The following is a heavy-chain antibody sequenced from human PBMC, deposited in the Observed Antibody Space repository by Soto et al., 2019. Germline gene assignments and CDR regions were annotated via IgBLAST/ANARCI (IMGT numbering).Heavy chain of an antibody. CDR1: GFTFSSHA. CDR2: ISSTSSTK. D-gene: IGHD3-10*01. J-gene: IGHJ6*02. CDR3: ARRITMVRGPYYYYGLDV. V-gene: IGHV3-48*02. Sequence: GSLRLSCAASGFTFSSHAMNWVRQAPGKGLEWVSFISSTSSTKNYADSVKGRFTISRDNAKNSLYLQMSSLRDEDTAVYYCARRITMVRGPYYYYGLDVWGQGTTVTVSS.